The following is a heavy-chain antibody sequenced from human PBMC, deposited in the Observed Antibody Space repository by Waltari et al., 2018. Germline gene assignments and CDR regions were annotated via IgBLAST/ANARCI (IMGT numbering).Heavy chain of an antibody. CDR1: GFTVSSNH. J-gene: IGHJ4*02. D-gene: IGHD5-18*01. CDR2: IYDAGST. CDR3: ARARDEETAMVYFDR. V-gene: IGHV3-66*02. Sequence: EVQLVESGGGLVHPGGSLRLSCAASGFTVSSNHMGWVRQAPGKGLEWVSLIYDAGSTYYPDSVRGRFTISRDNSKNTVHLQMNSLGVEDTAIYYCARARDEETAMVYFDRWGQGTLVSVSS.